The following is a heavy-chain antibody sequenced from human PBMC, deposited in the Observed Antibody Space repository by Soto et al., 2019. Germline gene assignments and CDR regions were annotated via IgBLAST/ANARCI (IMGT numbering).Heavy chain of an antibody. D-gene: IGHD6-6*01. CDR3: ARIRVEYSSSSGVVDY. CDR1: GFSLSNARMG. J-gene: IGHJ4*02. Sequence: QVTLKESGPVLVKPTETLTLTCTVSGFSLSNARMGVSWIRQPPGKALEWLAHIFSNDEKSYSTSLKSRLTISKDTSKSQVVLTMTNMDPVDIATYYCARIRVEYSSSSGVVDYWGQGTLVTVSS. V-gene: IGHV2-26*01. CDR2: IFSNDEK.